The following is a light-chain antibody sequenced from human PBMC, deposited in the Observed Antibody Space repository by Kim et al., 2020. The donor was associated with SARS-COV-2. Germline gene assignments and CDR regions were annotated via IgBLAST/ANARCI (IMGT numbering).Light chain of an antibody. CDR2: DVS. J-gene: IGLJ2*01. V-gene: IGLV2-14*03. Sequence: QSALTQPASVSGSPGQSITISCTGTSSLVGDYNYVSWYQQHPDKAPKLIIYDVSDRPSGVSTHFSGSKSGNTASLTISGLQAADEADYYCTSYTGADTVVFGGGTKLTV. CDR3: TSYTGADTVV. CDR1: SSLVGDYNY.